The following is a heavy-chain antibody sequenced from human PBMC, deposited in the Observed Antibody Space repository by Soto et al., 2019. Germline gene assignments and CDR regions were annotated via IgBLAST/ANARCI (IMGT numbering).Heavy chain of an antibody. CDR2: ISYDGSNK. J-gene: IGHJ5*02. CDR3: ARTLLWSGGSSLDP. Sequence: GGSLRLSCAASGFTFSSYGMHWVRQAPGKGLEWVAVISYDGSNKYYADSVKGRFTISRDNSKNTLYLQMNSLRAEDTAVYYCARTLLWSGGSSLDPWGQGTLVTVSA. D-gene: IGHD2-21*01. CDR1: GFTFSSYG. V-gene: IGHV3-30*03.